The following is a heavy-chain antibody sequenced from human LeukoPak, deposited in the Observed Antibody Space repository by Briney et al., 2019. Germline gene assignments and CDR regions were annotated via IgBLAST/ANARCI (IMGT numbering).Heavy chain of an antibody. CDR1: AFTFSSYE. CDR3: ARDCSSTSCYVDYYYYMDV. V-gene: IGHV3-48*03. D-gene: IGHD2-2*01. Sequence: GSRRLSCAAAAFTFSSYEMNWVRQAAGKVLEWVAYISSSGSIIYYAESVKGRLTISRDNAQHSVHLQMNSLRDEDTAVYYCARDCSSTSCYVDYYYYMDVWGKGTTVTVSS. J-gene: IGHJ6*03. CDR2: ISSSGSII.